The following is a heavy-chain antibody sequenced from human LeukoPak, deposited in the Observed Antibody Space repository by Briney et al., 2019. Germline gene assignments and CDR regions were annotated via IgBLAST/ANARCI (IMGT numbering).Heavy chain of an antibody. CDR1: GRTFSSYA. CDR3: ARDSPYYYDSSGQMTFDY. J-gene: IGHJ4*02. D-gene: IGHD3-22*01. CDR2: IIPIFGIA. Sequence: SVKVSCKASGRTFSSYAISWVRQAPGQGLEWMGRIIPIFGIANYAQKFRGRVTITADKSTSTAYMELSSLRSEDTAVYYCARDSPYYYDSSGQMTFDYWGQGTLVTVSS. V-gene: IGHV1-69*04.